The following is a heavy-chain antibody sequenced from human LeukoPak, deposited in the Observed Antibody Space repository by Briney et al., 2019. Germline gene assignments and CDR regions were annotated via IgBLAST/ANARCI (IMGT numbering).Heavy chain of an antibody. V-gene: IGHV3-30*02. D-gene: IGHD2-15*01. J-gene: IGHJ5*02. Sequence: GGSLRLSCAASGFTFSCYGMHWVRQAPGKGLEWVAFIRYDGNDKFYAESVKGRFTISRDTSRNTLYLQMNRLRLEDTAVYYCARVSGYCSGGSCYRGWFDPWGQGTLVTVSS. CDR3: ARVSGYCSGGSCYRGWFDP. CDR1: GFTFSCYG. CDR2: IRYDGNDK.